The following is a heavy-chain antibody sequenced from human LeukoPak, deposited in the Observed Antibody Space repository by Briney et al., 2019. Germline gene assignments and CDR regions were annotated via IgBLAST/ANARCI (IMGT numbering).Heavy chain of an antibody. J-gene: IGHJ5*02. CDR1: GHTFSIYN. D-gene: IGHD5/OR15-5a*01. CDR3: ARSSRLHNWFDP. V-gene: IGHV1-18*04. CDR2: ISAYNGNT. Sequence: ASVKVSCKASGHTFSIYNMHWVRQAPGQGLEWMGWISAYNGNTNYAQKLQGRVTMTTDTSTSTAYMELRSLRSDDTAVYYCARSSRLHNWFDPWGQGTLVTVSS.